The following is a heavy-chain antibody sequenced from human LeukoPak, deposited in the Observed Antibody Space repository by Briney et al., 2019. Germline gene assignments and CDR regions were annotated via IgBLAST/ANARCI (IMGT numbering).Heavy chain of an antibody. CDR3: AGRSDYYDSSGSFS. CDR1: GYNFNDYY. CDR2: INPNSGGT. V-gene: IGHV1-2*02. Sequence: ASVKVSCKASGYNFNDYYMHWLRQAPGQGLEWMGWINPNSGGTDYAQKFQGRVTMTRDTSISTAYMELSRLRSDDTAVYYCAGRSDYYDSSGSFSWGQGTLVTVSS. D-gene: IGHD3-22*01. J-gene: IGHJ4*02.